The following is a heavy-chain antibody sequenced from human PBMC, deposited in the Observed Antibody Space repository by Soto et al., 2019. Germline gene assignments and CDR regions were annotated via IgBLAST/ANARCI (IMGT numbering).Heavy chain of an antibody. CDR3: AKDSAFYYDSSGYYFDY. CDR2: ISYDGSNK. V-gene: IGHV3-30*18. CDR1: GFTFSNYG. Sequence: QVQLVESGGGVVQPGRSLRLSCAASGFTFSNYGMHWVRQAPGKGLEWVAVISYDGSNKYYADSVKGRFTISRDNSKNTLYMQMNSLRTNDTAVYYCAKDSAFYYDSSGYYFDYWGQGALVTVSS. D-gene: IGHD3-22*01. J-gene: IGHJ4*02.